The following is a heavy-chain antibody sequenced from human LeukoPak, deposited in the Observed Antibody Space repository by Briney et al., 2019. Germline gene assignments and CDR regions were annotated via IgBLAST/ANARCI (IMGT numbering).Heavy chain of an antibody. V-gene: IGHV1-2*02. CDR2: INPNSSGT. CDR1: GYTFTGYY. CDR3: ARERDSGSYLPWFDP. D-gene: IGHD1-26*01. J-gene: IGHJ5*02. Sequence: ASVKVSCKASGYTFTGYYMHWVRQAPGQGLEWMGWINPNSSGTNYAQKFQGRVTMTRDTSISTAYMELSRLRSDDTAVYYCARERDSGSYLPWFDPWGQGTLVTVSS.